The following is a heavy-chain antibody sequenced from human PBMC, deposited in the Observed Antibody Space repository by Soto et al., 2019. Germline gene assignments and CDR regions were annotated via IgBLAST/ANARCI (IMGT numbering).Heavy chain of an antibody. D-gene: IGHD5-12*01. Sequence: PGGSLRLACAASGFTFSSYGMHWVCKAPGKGLEWVAVISYDGSNKYYADSVKGRFTISRDNSKNTLYLQMNSLRAEDTAVYYCAKGVVATITIYYYGMDVWGQGTTVTVSS. CDR2: ISYDGSNK. J-gene: IGHJ6*02. CDR1: GFTFSSYG. CDR3: AKGVVATITIYYYGMDV. V-gene: IGHV3-30*18.